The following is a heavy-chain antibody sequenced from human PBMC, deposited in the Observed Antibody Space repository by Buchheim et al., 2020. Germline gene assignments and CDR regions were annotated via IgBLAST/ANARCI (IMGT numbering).Heavy chain of an antibody. CDR1: GFSSRSYA. Sequence: EVQLLESGGGSVQPGGSMRLSCAASGFSSRSYAMSWVRQAPGTGLEWVSGISSRGGSTYYADSVKGRFTISRDNSKTALYLQINSLRAEDTAVYYCAKASSGWTSFDNWGRGTL. V-gene: IGHV3-23*01. J-gene: IGHJ4*02. D-gene: IGHD6-19*01. CDR2: ISSRGGST. CDR3: AKASSGWTSFDN.